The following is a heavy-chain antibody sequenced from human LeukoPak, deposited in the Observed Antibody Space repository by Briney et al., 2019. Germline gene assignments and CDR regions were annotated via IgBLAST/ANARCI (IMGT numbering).Heavy chain of an antibody. Sequence: PGGSLRLSCAASGFTFSRYSMNWVRQAPGKGLEWVANIKQDGSEKYYVDSVKGRFTISRDNAKNSLYLQMNSLRAEDTAVYYCARDCGTTSCSLFDYWGQGTLVTVSS. CDR1: GFTFSRYS. CDR2: IKQDGSEK. V-gene: IGHV3-7*01. J-gene: IGHJ4*02. CDR3: ARDCGTTSCSLFDY. D-gene: IGHD2-2*01.